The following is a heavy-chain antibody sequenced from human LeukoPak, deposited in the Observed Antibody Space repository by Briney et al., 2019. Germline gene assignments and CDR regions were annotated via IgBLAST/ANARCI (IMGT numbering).Heavy chain of an antibody. CDR1: GFTDSSNY. Sequence: GGSLRLSCAASGFTDSSNYMSWVRQAPGKGLEWVSVIYSGGSTYYADSVKGRFTISRDNSKNTLHLQMSGLRAEDTAVYYCARDTRSSYYYDSSGYYHTSGNYMDVWGKGTTVTVSS. CDR2: IYSGGST. V-gene: IGHV3-66*02. CDR3: ARDTRSSYYYDSSGYYHTSGNYMDV. D-gene: IGHD3-22*01. J-gene: IGHJ6*03.